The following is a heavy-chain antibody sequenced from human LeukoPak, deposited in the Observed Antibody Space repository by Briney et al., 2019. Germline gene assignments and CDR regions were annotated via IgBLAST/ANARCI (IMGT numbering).Heavy chain of an antibody. CDR3: ARLLVQGRRNDYYYLDV. Sequence: GQSLTLSSPASGITISGHWMTWVRQTAGKGRAWVASIKPEGSEKFYLDSVKGRFTISNDDAKNSLYLQMNSLRCEDTAVYYCARLLVQGRRNDYYYLDVWGEGTTVTVSS. J-gene: IGHJ6*03. D-gene: IGHD6-6*01. V-gene: IGHV3-7*01. CDR2: IKPEGSEK. CDR1: GITISGHW.